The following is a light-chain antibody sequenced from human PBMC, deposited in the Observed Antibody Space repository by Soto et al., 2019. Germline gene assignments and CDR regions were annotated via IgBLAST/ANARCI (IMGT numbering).Light chain of an antibody. CDR3: QQYNNWPIT. CDR1: QSVGTL. CDR2: GAS. J-gene: IGKJ5*01. Sequence: EVVLTQSPATLSVSPGERATLSCRASQSVGTLLAWYHQKPGQAPRLLIYGASTRASTVADRFIGSGSGTDFTLTISSLQSEDFGVYYCQQYNNWPITFGQGTRLE. V-gene: IGKV3-15*01.